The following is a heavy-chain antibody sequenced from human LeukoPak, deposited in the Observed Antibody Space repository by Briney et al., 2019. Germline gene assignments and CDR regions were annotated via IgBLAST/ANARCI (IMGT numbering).Heavy chain of an antibody. CDR1: GFAFSSYA. J-gene: IGHJ4*02. D-gene: IGHD3-10*01. V-gene: IGHV3-30-3*01. Sequence: GGSLRLSCAASGFAFSSYAVHWVGQAPGKGLECVAVISHDGSKKYYADFVKGRFTISRDNSKNTLYLHMHSLIPEDTAVYFCAKDWKFYYVSGSFFPDNWGQGTLVTVSS. CDR3: AKDWKFYYVSGSFFPDN. CDR2: ISHDGSKK.